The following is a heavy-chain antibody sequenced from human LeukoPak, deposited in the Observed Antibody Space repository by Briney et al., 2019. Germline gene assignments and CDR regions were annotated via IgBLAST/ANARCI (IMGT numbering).Heavy chain of an antibody. D-gene: IGHD5-24*01. CDR2: IYHSGST. CDR3: ARRVRFGDGWVFDY. V-gene: IGHV4-4*02. J-gene: IGHJ4*02. Sequence: SGTLSLTCAVSGGSISSSNWWSWVRQPPGKGLEWIGEIYHSGSTNYNPSLKSRLTISVDTSKNQFSLKLRSVTAADTALYYCARRVRFGDGWVFDYWSQGTLVTVSS. CDR1: GGSISSSNW.